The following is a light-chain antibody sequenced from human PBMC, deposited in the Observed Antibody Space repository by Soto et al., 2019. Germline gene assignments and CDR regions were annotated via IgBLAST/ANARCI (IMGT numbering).Light chain of an antibody. CDR1: QDISHS. CDR3: QHYDNLPMYT. Sequence: DIQMTRSPSSLSASVGDRVTITCQASQDISHSLNWYQQKPGKAPKVLIYGASTLETGVPSRFSGSGSGTDFTFTISSLQPEDIATYYCQHYDNLPMYTFGQGTKVEIK. V-gene: IGKV1-33*01. J-gene: IGKJ2*01. CDR2: GAS.